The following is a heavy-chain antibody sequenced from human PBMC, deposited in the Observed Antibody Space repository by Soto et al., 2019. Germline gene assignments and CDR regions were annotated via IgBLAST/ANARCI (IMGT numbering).Heavy chain of an antibody. CDR2: IHYSGST. CDR3: ARHLTGLDP. CDR1: GGSISSFY. V-gene: IGHV4-59*08. Sequence: PSETLSLTCTVSGGSISSFYWSWIRQPPGKGLEYIGYIHYSGSTNYSPSLKSRVTISLDTSKNHFSLKLTSVTAADTAGYYCARHLTGLDPWGQGTLVTVS. J-gene: IGHJ5*02.